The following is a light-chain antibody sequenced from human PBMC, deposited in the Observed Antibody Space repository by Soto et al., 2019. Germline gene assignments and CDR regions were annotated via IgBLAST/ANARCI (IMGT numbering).Light chain of an antibody. V-gene: IGLV1-51*01. CDR1: SSNIGGNS. Sequence: QSVLTQPPSVSAAPGQKVTISCSGSSSNIGGNSVSWYQQLPGTAPKLLIYDDNKRPSGIPDRFSGSKSGTSATLDITGFQTGEQADYYCGSWDTSLSAYVFGTGTKVTVL. CDR2: DDN. CDR3: GSWDTSLSAYV. J-gene: IGLJ1*01.